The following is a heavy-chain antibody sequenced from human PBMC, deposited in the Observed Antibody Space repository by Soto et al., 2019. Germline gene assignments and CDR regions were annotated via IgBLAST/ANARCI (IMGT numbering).Heavy chain of an antibody. CDR3: ASDGPEDIYGYSIIPSSRGTYTISLFDY. J-gene: IGHJ4*02. CDR2: IYPSGST. Sequence: PSETLSLTCPDSGGTISSYYWSRIRHPAGKGLDWIGRIYPSGSTTYNPSLQTPVTXSVXTSKNQFPLKLSSLTEAETDVYYCASDGPEDIYGYSIIPSSRGTYTISLFDYGSPGTLVTVSS. CDR1: GGTISSYY. V-gene: IGHV4-4*07. D-gene: IGHD5-18*01.